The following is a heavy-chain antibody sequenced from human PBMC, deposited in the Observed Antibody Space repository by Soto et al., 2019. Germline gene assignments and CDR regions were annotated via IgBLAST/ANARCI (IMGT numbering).Heavy chain of an antibody. V-gene: IGHV1-69*13. CDR3: ARDVGSPLIAVADNYYYYGMDV. D-gene: IGHD6-19*01. J-gene: IGHJ6*02. CDR2: IIPIFGTA. CDR1: GGTFSSYA. Sequence: SVKVSCKASGGTFSSYAISWVRQAPGQGLEWMGGIIPIFGTANYAQKSQGRVTIAADESTSTAYMELSSLRSEDTAVYYCARDVGSPLIAVADNYYYYGMDVWGQGTTVTVSS.